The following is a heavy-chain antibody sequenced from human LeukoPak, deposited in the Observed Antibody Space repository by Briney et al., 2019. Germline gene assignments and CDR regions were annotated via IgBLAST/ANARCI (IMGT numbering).Heavy chain of an antibody. V-gene: IGHV3-30*18. D-gene: IGHD3-10*01. Sequence: PGGSLRLSCAASGFIFSSYGMHWVRQAPGKGLEWVAVISYDGSNKYYADSVKGRFTISRDNSKNTLYLQMNSLRAEDTAVYYCAKKAHGSGTPPPHDAFDVWGQGTMVTVSS. CDR1: GFIFSSYG. CDR3: AKKAHGSGTPPPHDAFDV. CDR2: ISYDGSNK. J-gene: IGHJ3*01.